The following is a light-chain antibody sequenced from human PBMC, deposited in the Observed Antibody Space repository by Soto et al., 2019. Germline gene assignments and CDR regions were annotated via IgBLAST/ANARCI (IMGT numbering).Light chain of an antibody. CDR3: QQSYSTPWT. Sequence: DIQMTQSPSSLSASVGDGVTITCRASQTISTYLNWYQQKPGKAPKLLIYASSSLQSGVPSRFSGSESGTDFTLTISSLQPEDFATYYCQQSYSTPWTCGQGTKVEIK. CDR2: ASS. V-gene: IGKV1-39*01. CDR1: QTISTY. J-gene: IGKJ1*01.